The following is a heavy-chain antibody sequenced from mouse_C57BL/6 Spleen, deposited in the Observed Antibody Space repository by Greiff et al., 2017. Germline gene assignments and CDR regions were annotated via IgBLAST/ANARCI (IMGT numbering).Heavy chain of an antibody. J-gene: IGHJ1*03. V-gene: IGHV1-47*01. D-gene: IGHD2-4*01. CDR3: ARGNYDYEERDWYVDV. CDR1: GYTFTTYP. Sequence: QVQLQQSGAELVKPGASVKMSCKASGYTFTTYPIEWMKQNHGKSLEWIGNFHPYNDDTKYNEKFKGKATLTVEKSSSTVYLELRRLTSDDSAVDDCARGNYDYEERDWYVDVWGTGTTVTVSS. CDR2: FHPYNDDT.